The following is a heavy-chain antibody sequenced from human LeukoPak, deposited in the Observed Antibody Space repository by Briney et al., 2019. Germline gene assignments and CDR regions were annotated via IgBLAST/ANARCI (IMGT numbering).Heavy chain of an antibody. J-gene: IGHJ4*02. CDR3: AREGGRNYFDY. CDR2: IYYSGST. V-gene: IGHV4-30-4*08. D-gene: IGHD3-16*01. CDR1: GGSISSGDYY. Sequence: PSETLSLTCTVSGGSISSGDYYWSWIRQPPGKGLEWIGYIYYSGSTYYNPSLKSRVTISVDTSKNQFSLKLSSVTAADTAVYYCAREGGRNYFDYWGQGTLVTVSS.